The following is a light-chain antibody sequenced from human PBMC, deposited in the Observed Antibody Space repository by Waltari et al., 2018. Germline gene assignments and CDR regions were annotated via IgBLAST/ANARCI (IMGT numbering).Light chain of an antibody. CDR3: QQRDNWPQT. CDR2: DAI. Sequence: EIVLTQSPATLSLSPGESATLSCRASQSVGRYLTWYQQKPAQPPRLLIYDAINGAPGVPARFSGSGSGTDFTLTISGLEPDDFGVYYCQQRDNWPQTFGQGTKLEI. CDR1: QSVGRY. V-gene: IGKV3-11*01. J-gene: IGKJ2*01.